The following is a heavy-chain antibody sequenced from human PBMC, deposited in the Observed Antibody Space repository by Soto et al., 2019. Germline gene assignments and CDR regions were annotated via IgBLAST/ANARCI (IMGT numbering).Heavy chain of an antibody. V-gene: IGHV4-39*01. D-gene: IGHD2-2*01. CDR3: ARHDCSSTSCYPNRYYYYGMDV. CDR1: GGSISSSSYY. J-gene: IGHJ6*02. Sequence: SETLSLTCTVSGGSISSSSYYWGWIRQPPGKGLEWIGSIYYSGSTYYNPSLKSRVTISVDTSQNQFSLKMSSVTAADTAVYYCARHDCSSTSCYPNRYYYYGMDVWGQGTTVTVSS. CDR2: IYYSGST.